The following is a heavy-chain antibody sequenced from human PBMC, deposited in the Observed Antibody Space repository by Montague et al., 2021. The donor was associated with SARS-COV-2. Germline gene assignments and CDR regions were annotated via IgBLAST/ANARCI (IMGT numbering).Heavy chain of an antibody. J-gene: IGHJ6*02. CDR2: INHSGST. CDR1: GGSFSGYY. Sequence: SETLSLTCAVYGGSFSGYYWSWIRHPPGKGLEWIEEINHSGSTNYNPSLTSRVTISVDTSKNQFSLKLSSVTAADTAVYYCARGRGTALFRRVYFGMDVWGQGTTVTVSS. V-gene: IGHV4-34*01. D-gene: IGHD1-1*01. CDR3: ARGRGTALFRRVYFGMDV.